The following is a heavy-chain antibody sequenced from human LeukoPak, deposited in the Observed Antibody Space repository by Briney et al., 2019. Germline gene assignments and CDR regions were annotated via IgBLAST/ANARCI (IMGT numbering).Heavy chain of an antibody. CDR1: GYTLTDLS. J-gene: IGHJ4*02. V-gene: IGHV1-24*01. CDR2: FDPEDGET. Sequence: ASVKVSCKVSGYTLTDLSMHWVRQAPGKGLEWMGGFDPEDGETIYAQKFQGRVTMTEDTSTDTAYMELSSLRSEDTAVYYCATGNGDYVRPFDYWGQGTLVTVSS. CDR3: ATGNGDYVRPFDY. D-gene: IGHD4-17*01.